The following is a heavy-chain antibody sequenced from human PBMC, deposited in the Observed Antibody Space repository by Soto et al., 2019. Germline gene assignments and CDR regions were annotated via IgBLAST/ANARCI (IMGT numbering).Heavy chain of an antibody. CDR1: GGSFSGYY. D-gene: IGHD3-9*01. Sequence: QVQLQQWGAGPLRPLETLSLTCGVSGGSFSGYYWAWIRQSSGKGLEWIGEINDRGSINYNPSLKSRVSISVDTSKNHYSLNLRSVTAADTAVYYCARESHDILTGPPWVWYFDLWGRGTLVTVSS. CDR2: INDRGSI. J-gene: IGHJ2*01. V-gene: IGHV4-34*01. CDR3: ARESHDILTGPPWVWYFDL.